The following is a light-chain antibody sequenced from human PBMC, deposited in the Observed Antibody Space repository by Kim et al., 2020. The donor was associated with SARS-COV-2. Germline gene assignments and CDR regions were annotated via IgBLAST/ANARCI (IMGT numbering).Light chain of an antibody. Sequence: SVSPGQPASLPCSGDKLGDKYACWYQQKPGQSPVLVIYQDSKRPSGIPERFSGSNSGNTATLTISGTQAMDEADYYCQAWDSSTEVFGGGTKVTVL. J-gene: IGLJ3*02. CDR3: QAWDSSTEV. V-gene: IGLV3-1*01. CDR1: KLGDKY. CDR2: QDS.